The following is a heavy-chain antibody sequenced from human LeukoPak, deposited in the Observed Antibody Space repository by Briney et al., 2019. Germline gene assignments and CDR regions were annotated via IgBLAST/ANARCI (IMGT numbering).Heavy chain of an antibody. D-gene: IGHD2-15*01. CDR3: ARELRVVAATHAFDI. J-gene: IGHJ3*02. CDR1: GGSFSNYF. CDR2: IHHTGHI. Sequence: PSETLSLTCAVYGGSFSNYFWNWIRQPPGKGLEWIAEIHHTGHINYNPSLKSRVTISVDTSKNQFSLKLSSVTAADTAVYYCARELRVVAATHAFDIRGQGTMVTVSS. V-gene: IGHV4-34*01.